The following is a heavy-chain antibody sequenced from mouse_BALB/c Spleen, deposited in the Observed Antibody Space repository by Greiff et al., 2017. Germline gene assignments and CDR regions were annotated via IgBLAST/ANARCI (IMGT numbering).Heavy chain of an antibody. CDR3: ARGVRTLYYYAMDY. D-gene: IGHD2-14*01. CDR1: GYSFTGYY. CDR2: ISCYNGAT. J-gene: IGHJ4*01. V-gene: IGHV1S34*01. Sequence: LVKTGASVKISCKASGYSFTGYYMHWVKQSHGKSLEWIGYISCYNGATSYNQKFKGKATFTVDTSSSTAYMQFNSLTSEDSAVYYCARGVRTLYYYAMDYWGQGTSVTVSS.